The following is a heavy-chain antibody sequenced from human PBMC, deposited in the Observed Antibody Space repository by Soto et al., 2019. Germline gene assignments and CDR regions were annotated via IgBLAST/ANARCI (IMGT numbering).Heavy chain of an antibody. D-gene: IGHD3-3*01. V-gene: IGHV3-13*04. CDR3: AMEDYNYYGLDV. CDR2: IGTAGDT. CDR1: GFTFSSYD. J-gene: IGHJ6*02. Sequence: GGSLRLSCAASGFTFSSYDMHWVRQATGKGLEWVSAIGTAGDTYYPGSVKGRFTISRDNTKNSLYLQMNSLRDEDTAVYYCAMEDYNYYGLDVWGQGTTVTVSS.